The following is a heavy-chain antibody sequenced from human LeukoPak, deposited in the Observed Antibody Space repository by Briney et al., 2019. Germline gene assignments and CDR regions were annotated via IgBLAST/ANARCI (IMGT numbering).Heavy chain of an antibody. CDR2: IYPGDSDA. CDR1: GYSFTSYW. D-gene: IGHD4-17*01. Sequence: PGESLKISCKGSGYSFTSYWIGWVRQMPGKGLEWMGIIYPGDSDARYSPSFQGQVTISADKSISTAYLQWSSLKASDTAMYYCARHRDLHYGDIDYWGQGTLVTVSS. V-gene: IGHV5-51*01. CDR3: ARHRDLHYGDIDY. J-gene: IGHJ4*02.